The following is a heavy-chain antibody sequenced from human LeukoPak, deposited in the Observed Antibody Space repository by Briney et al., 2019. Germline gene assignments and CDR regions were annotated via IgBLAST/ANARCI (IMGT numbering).Heavy chain of an antibody. Sequence: ASVKVSCKASGGTFSSYEISWVRQAPGQGLEWMGWISAYNGNTNYAQKLQGRVTMTTDTSTSTAYMELRSLRSDDTAVYYCAREGCSGGSCYGDYYYMGVWGKGTTVTVSS. CDR1: GGTFSSYE. V-gene: IGHV1-18*01. CDR2: ISAYNGNT. J-gene: IGHJ6*03. CDR3: AREGCSGGSCYGDYYYMGV. D-gene: IGHD2-15*01.